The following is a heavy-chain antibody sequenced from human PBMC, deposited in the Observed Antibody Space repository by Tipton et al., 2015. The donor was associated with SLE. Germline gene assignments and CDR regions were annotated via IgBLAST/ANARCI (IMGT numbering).Heavy chain of an antibody. V-gene: IGHV4-31*03. CDR1: GGSISSGGYY. CDR3: ARAGYYDSSGYYYPHAFDI. Sequence: TLSLTCTVSGGSISSGGYYWSWIRQHPGKGLEWIGYIYYSGSTYYNPSLKSRVTISVDTSKNQFSLKLSSVTAADTAVYYCARAGYYDSSGYYYPHAFDIWGQGTMVTVSS. CDR2: IYYSGST. J-gene: IGHJ3*02. D-gene: IGHD3-22*01.